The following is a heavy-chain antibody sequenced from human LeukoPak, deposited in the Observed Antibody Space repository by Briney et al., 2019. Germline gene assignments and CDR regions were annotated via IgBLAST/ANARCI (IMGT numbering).Heavy chain of an antibody. Sequence: GGSLRLSCAASGFTFSSYAMSWVRQAPGKGLEWVSAISGSGGSTYYADSAKGRFTISGDNSENTLYLQMNSLRAEDTAVYYCAKDGSSQGFGQWGQGTLVTVSS. D-gene: IGHD3-10*01. CDR3: AKDGSSQGFGQ. J-gene: IGHJ4*02. CDR2: ISGSGGST. V-gene: IGHV3-23*01. CDR1: GFTFSSYA.